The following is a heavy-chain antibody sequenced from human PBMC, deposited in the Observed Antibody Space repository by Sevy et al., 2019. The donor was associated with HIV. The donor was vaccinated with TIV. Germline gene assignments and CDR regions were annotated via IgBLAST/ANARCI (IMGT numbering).Heavy chain of an antibody. V-gene: IGHV3-23*01. CDR3: AKDRRSADAFDI. CDR1: GFTFSSYA. Sequence: GGSLRLSCAASGFTFSSYAMSWVRQAPGKGLEWVSAISGSGGSTYYADSVKGRFTISRDNSKNTLYLQMNSLTAEDTAVYYCAKDRRSADAFDIWGQGTMVTVSS. CDR2: ISGSGGST. J-gene: IGHJ3*02.